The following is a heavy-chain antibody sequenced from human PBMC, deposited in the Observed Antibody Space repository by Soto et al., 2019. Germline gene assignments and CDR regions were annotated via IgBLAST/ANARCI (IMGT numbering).Heavy chain of an antibody. J-gene: IGHJ4*02. CDR2: ISSSSSYI. V-gene: IGHV3-21*01. Sequence: GGSLRLSCAASGFTFSSYSMNWVRQAPGKGLEWVSSISSSSSYIYYADSVKGRFTISRDNAKNSLYLQMNSLRAEDTAVYYYARAPEWLPYFDYWGQGTMVTV. CDR3: ARAPEWLPYFDY. D-gene: IGHD3-3*01. CDR1: GFTFSSYS.